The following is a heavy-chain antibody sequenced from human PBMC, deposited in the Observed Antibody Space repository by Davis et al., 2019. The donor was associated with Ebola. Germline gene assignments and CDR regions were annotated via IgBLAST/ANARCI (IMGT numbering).Heavy chain of an antibody. CDR3: ARDLPLLA. Sequence: GESLKISCAASGFSFYSYWMTWVRQAPGKGLEWVANINHDGSEKYYLDSVKGRFTISRDNAKNSVDLQMHSLRADDTAMYYCARDLPLLAWGRGTLVTVSS. CDR1: GFSFYSYW. CDR2: INHDGSEK. V-gene: IGHV3-7*03. J-gene: IGHJ4*01.